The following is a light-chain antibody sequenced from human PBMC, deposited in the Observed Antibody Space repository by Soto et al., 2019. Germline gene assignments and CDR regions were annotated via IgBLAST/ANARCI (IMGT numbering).Light chain of an antibody. CDR2: LGS. J-gene: IGKJ5*01. CDR3: MQHLHSTT. Sequence: VMSEDLGCRRVIPRKPASISCRSSQSLLHSNGYYYLDWYMQKPGQSPQLLIYLGSNRASGVPDRFSGSGSGTDFTLKISRVEDADVGVYYRMQHLHSTTFANGTRLE. V-gene: IGKV2-28*01. CDR1: QSLLHSNGYYY.